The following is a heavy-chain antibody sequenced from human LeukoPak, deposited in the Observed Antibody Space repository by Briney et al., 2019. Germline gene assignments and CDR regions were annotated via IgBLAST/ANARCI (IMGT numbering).Heavy chain of an antibody. CDR3: ARGFLGDYYGSGSYYVFDY. V-gene: IGHV4-4*07. J-gene: IGHJ4*02. CDR1: GGSISSYY. D-gene: IGHD3-10*01. Sequence: QTSETLSLTCTVSGGSISSYYWSWIRQPAGKGLEWIGRIYTSGSIKYNSSLKSRVTMSVDTSKNQFSLKLSSVTAADTAVYYCARGFLGDYYGSGSYYVFDYWGQGTLVTVSS. CDR2: IYTSGSI.